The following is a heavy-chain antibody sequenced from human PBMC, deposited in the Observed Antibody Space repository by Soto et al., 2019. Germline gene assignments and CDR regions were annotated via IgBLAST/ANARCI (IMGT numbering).Heavy chain of an antibody. CDR2: IIPISGTT. CDR3: ARLPSVLPVVDM. V-gene: IGHV1-69*01. J-gene: IGHJ3*02. CDR1: GGPFSNYA. Sequence: QVHLVQSGAEVKKPGSSVKVSCQASGGPFSNYALSWVRQAPGHGLEWMGGIIPISGTTDYAQKFQARVTITADESTNTAYMELSSLGADDTAVYYCARLPSVLPVVDMWGQGTLVTVSS.